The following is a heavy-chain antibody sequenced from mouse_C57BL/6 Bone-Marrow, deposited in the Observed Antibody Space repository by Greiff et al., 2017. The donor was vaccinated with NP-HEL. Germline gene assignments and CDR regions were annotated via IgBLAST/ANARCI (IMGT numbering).Heavy chain of an antibody. V-gene: IGHV12-3*01. CDR2: ITHSGET. J-gene: IGHJ1*03. CDR1: GFPITSGYY. D-gene: IGHD2-3*01. CDR3: AGDDDGYWYFDV. Sequence: VKLMESGPGLVKPSQSLFLTCSITGFPITSGYYWIWIRQSPGKPLEWMGYITHSGETFYNPSLQSPISFTRETSKNQFFLQLNSVTTEDTAMYYCAGDDDGYWYFDVWGTGTTVTVSS.